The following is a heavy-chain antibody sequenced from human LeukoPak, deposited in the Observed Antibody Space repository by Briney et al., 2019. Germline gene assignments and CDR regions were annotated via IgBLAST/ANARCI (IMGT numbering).Heavy chain of an antibody. V-gene: IGHV1-2*04. CDR2: INPNSGGT. CDR1: GYTFTGYY. D-gene: IGHD5-18*01. Sequence: ASVKVSCKASGYTFTGYYMHWVRQAPGQGLEWMGWINPNSGGTNYAQKFQGWVTMTRDTSISTAYMELSRLRSDDTAVYYCARAPGGWNTAMVFDYWGQGTLVTISS. J-gene: IGHJ4*02. CDR3: ARAPGGWNTAMVFDY.